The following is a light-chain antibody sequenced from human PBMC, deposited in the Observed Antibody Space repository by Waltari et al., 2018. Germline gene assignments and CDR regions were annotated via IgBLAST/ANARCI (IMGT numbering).Light chain of an antibody. CDR1: ESVSNS. CDR3: QQRFSWPPT. V-gene: IGKV3-11*01. J-gene: IGKJ4*01. Sequence: VVTQSPATLSLSPGERATLSCTASESVSNSLAWTQQVPGQGPRLLIYEASNKATGIPDRFSGSGSGTDFTLTINNVEPEDFALYFCQQRFSWPPTFGGGTKVDI. CDR2: EAS.